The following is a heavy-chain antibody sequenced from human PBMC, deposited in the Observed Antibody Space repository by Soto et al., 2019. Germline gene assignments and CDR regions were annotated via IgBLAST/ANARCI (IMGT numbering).Heavy chain of an antibody. Sequence: GGSLRLSCAASGFTFSIYAMSWVRQAPGKGLEWVSAISGSGDRTYYADSVKGRFTISRDNSKNTLNLQMNSLRAEDTAIYYCAKGHRRQLVRPHTFEDWGQGTLVTVSS. V-gene: IGHV3-23*01. J-gene: IGHJ4*02. CDR2: ISGSGDRT. CDR1: GFTFSIYA. CDR3: AKGHRRQLVRPHTFED. D-gene: IGHD3-22*01.